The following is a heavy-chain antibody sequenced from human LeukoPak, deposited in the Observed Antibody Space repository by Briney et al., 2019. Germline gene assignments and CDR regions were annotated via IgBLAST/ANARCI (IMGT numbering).Heavy chain of an antibody. D-gene: IGHD2-2*01. CDR2: IYPGDSDT. Sequence: GESLKISFKGSGYSFTSYWIGWVRQMPGKGLEWMGIIYPGDSDTRYSTSFQGQVTISADKSISTANLQWSSLKASDTAMYYCATRYCSSTSCYDFGAFDIWGQGTMVTVSS. J-gene: IGHJ3*02. CDR1: GYSFTSYW. V-gene: IGHV5-51*01. CDR3: ATRYCSSTSCYDFGAFDI.